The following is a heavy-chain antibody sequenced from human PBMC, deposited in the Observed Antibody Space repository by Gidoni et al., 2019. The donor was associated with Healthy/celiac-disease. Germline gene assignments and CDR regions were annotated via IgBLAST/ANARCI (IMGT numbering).Heavy chain of an antibody. V-gene: IGHV3-21*01. J-gene: IGHJ4*02. CDR3: ARDHGIAVAGTGAFDY. Sequence: EVQLVESGGGLVKPGGSLRRSCAASGFPFSSYRMHWVRQAPGKGLEWVASSSSSSSYIYYADSVKGRFTISRDNAKNSLYLQMNSLRAEDTAVYYCARDHGIAVAGTGAFDYWGQGTLVTVSS. CDR1: GFPFSSYR. CDR2: SSSSSSYI. D-gene: IGHD6-19*01.